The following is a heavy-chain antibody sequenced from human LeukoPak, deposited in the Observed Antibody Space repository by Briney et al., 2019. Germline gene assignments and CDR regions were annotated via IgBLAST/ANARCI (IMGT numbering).Heavy chain of an antibody. CDR2: FDPEDGET. D-gene: IGHD1-26*01. J-gene: IGHJ6*03. CDR1: GYTLTELS. Sequence: GASVKVSCKVSGYTLTELSMHWVRQAPGKGLEWTGGFDPEDGETIYAQKFQGRVTMTEDTSTDTAYMELSSLRSEDTAVYYCATVGAQYYYYMDAWGKGTTATVSS. CDR3: ATVGAQYYYYMDA. V-gene: IGHV1-24*01.